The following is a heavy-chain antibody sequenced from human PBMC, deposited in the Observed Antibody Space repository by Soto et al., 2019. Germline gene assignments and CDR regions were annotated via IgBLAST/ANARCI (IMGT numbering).Heavy chain of an antibody. CDR2: IYYSGST. CDR1: GGSISSYY. D-gene: IGHD4-4*01. CDR3: ARRTVTSSYYYYYMDV. V-gene: IGHV4-59*08. Sequence: QVRLQESGPGLVKPSETLSLTCTVSGGSISSYYWSWIRQPPGKGLEWIGYIYYSGSTNYNPSLKSRVTISVDTSKNQFSLKLSSVTAADTAVYYCARRTVTSSYYYYYMDVWGKGTTVTVSS. J-gene: IGHJ6*03.